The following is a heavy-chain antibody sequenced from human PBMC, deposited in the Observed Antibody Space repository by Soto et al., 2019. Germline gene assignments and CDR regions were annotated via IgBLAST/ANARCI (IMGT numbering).Heavy chain of an antibody. V-gene: IGHV1-18*01. Sequence: ASVKVSCKASGGTFSTSSISWVRQAPGQGLEWMGWISAYNGNTNYAQKLQGRVTMTTATSTSTAYMELRSLRSDDTAVYYCVCRIAAAAMVDFISWAQAPMITV. J-gene: IGHJ3*01. CDR3: VCRIAAAAMVDFIS. CDR1: GGTFSTSS. D-gene: IGHD6-13*01. CDR2: ISAYNGNT.